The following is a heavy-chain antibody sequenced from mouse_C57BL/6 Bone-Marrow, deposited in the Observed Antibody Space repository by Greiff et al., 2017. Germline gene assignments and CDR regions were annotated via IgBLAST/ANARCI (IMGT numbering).Heavy chain of an antibody. Sequence: VQLQQPGAELVRPGTSVKLSCKASGYTFTSYWMHWVKQRPGQGLEWIGVIDPSDSYTNYNQKFKGKATLTVDTSSSTAYMQLRSLTSEDSAFYYCASCSSLYYAMDYWGQGTSVTVSS. CDR2: IDPSDSYT. J-gene: IGHJ4*01. V-gene: IGHV1-59*01. D-gene: IGHD1-1*01. CDR3: ASCSSLYYAMDY. CDR1: GYTFTSYW.